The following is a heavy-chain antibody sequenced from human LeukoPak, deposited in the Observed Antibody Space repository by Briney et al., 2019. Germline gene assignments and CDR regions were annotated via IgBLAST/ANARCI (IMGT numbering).Heavy chain of an antibody. J-gene: IGHJ5*02. Sequence: GESLKISCKGSGYNFTSYWIAWVRQMPGKGLEWMGIIYPGDSDTRYSPSFQGQVTISADKSISTAYLQWSSLKASDTAMYYCARLQLSRWFSSGWTFDPWGQGTLVTVSS. CDR1: GYNFTSYW. CDR2: IYPGDSDT. D-gene: IGHD6-19*01. V-gene: IGHV5-51*01. CDR3: ARLQLSRWFSSGWTFDP.